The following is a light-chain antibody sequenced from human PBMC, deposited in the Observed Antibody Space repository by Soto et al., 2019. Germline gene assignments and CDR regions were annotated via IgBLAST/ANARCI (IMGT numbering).Light chain of an antibody. CDR1: QSVSSN. CDR2: GAS. CDR3: QQYNKWPRT. V-gene: IGKV3-15*01. J-gene: IGKJ1*01. Sequence: EIVMTQSPATLSVSPGERATLSCRASQSVSSNLAWYQQKPGQAPRLLIYGASTRATDIPARFSGSGSGTEFTLTINSLQSEDFAVYHCQQYNKWPRTFGQGTKVEIK.